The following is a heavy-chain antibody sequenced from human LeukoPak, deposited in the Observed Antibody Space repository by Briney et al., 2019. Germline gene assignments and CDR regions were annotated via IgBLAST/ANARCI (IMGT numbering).Heavy chain of an antibody. Sequence: PSETLSLTCTVSGGSISSSSYYWGWIRQPPGKGLEWIGSIYYSGSTYYNPSLKSRVTISVDTSKNQFSLKLSSVTAADTAVYYCASVSRSLAGIAVAAFRYWGQGTLVTVSS. V-gene: IGHV4-39*01. CDR2: IYYSGST. J-gene: IGHJ4*02. D-gene: IGHD6-19*01. CDR1: GGSISSSSYY. CDR3: ASVSRSLAGIAVAAFRY.